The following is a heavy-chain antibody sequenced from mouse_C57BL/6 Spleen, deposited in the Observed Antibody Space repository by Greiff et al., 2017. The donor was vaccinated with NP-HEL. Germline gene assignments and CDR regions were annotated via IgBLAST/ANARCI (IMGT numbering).Heavy chain of an antibody. D-gene: IGHD4-1*01. CDR3: ARRSGNWEDYYAMDY. CDR1: GYTFTDYY. V-gene: IGHV1-26*01. Sequence: EVQLQQSGPELVKPGASVKISCKASGYTFTDYYMNWVKQSHGKSLEWIGDINPNNGGTSYNQKFKGKATLTVDKSSSTAYMELRSLTSEDSAVYYCARRSGNWEDYYAMDYWGQGTSVTVSS. CDR2: INPNNGGT. J-gene: IGHJ4*01.